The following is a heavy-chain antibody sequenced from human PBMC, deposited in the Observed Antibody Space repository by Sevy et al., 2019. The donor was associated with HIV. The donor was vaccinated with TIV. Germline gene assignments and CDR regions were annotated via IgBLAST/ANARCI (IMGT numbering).Heavy chain of an antibody. CDR3: AFERLSSDVAEYFQN. Sequence: GGSLRLSCAASGFTFNRYSMDWVRQAPGRGLEWVATISFDATNKHYPDSLKGRFTISRDNFQNSLFLQMDSLRPEDTAVYYCAFERLSSDVAEYFQNWGQSTLVTVSS. CDR1: GFTFNRYS. V-gene: IGHV3-30-3*01. J-gene: IGHJ1*01. CDR2: ISFDATNK. D-gene: IGHD1-1*01.